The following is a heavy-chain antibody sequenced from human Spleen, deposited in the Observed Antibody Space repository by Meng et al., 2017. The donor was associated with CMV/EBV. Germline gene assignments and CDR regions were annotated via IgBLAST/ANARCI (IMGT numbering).Heavy chain of an antibody. J-gene: IGHJ4*02. D-gene: IGHD2-15*01. Sequence: GESLKISCAASGFTFSSYAMHWVRQAPGKGLEWVAVISYDGSNKYYADSVKGRFTISRDNSKNTLYLQMNSLRAEDTALYYCAKADIVVVVAAYFDYWGQGTLVTVSS. CDR1: GFTFSSYA. CDR3: AKADIVVVVAAYFDY. CDR2: ISYDGSNK. V-gene: IGHV3-30*04.